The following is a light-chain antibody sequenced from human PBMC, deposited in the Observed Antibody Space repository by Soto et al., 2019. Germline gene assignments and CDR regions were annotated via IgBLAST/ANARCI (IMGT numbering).Light chain of an antibody. Sequence: DIQMTQSPSTLSASVGDRVTITCRARQTITTWLAWYQQKPGKAPKLLIYKATNLQSGVPSRFSGSGSGTEFSLTISSLQPEDFAIYYCQQYNDYQYTFGQGTKLGIK. V-gene: IGKV1-5*03. CDR1: QTITTW. CDR2: KAT. CDR3: QQYNDYQYT. J-gene: IGKJ2*01.